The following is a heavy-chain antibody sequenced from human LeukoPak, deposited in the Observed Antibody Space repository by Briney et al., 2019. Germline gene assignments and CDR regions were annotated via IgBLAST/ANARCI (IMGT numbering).Heavy chain of an antibody. Sequence: PSETLSLTCTVSGGSRSTYYWSWIRQPPGKGLEWIGYIYYSGSTNYNPSLKSRVTISVDTSKNQFSLKVSSVTAADTAVYYCARGGITGTNPYFDYWGQGTLVTVSS. CDR3: ARGGITGTNPYFDY. J-gene: IGHJ4*02. D-gene: IGHD1-14*01. V-gene: IGHV4-59*01. CDR1: GGSRSTYY. CDR2: IYYSGST.